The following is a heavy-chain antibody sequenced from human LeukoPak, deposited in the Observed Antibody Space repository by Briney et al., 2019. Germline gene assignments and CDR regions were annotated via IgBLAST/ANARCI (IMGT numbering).Heavy chain of an antibody. J-gene: IGHJ4*02. D-gene: IGHD3-9*01. CDR1: GFTFSSYG. CDR3: AKDLYLTGYSFDY. V-gene: IGHV3-30*18. CDR2: ISYDGSNK. Sequence: PGGSLRLSCSASGFTFSSYGMHWVRRAPGKGLEWVAVISYDGSNKYYADSVKGRFTISRDNSKNTLYLQMNSLRAEDTAVYYCAKDLYLTGYSFDYWGQGTLVTVSS.